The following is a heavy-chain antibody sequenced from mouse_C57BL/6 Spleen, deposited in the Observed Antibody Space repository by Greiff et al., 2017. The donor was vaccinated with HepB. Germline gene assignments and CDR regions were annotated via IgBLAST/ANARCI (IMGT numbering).Heavy chain of an antibody. D-gene: IGHD1-1*01. V-gene: IGHV1-69*01. CDR2: IDPSDSYP. J-gene: IGHJ4*01. CDR1: GYTFTSSW. Sequence: QVQLQQPGAELVMPGASVKLSCKASGYTFTSSWMHWVKQRPGQGLEWIGEIDPSDSYPNSNQKFKGKSTLTVDKSSSTAYMQLSSLTSEASAVYYCARGGSITTVVYYYAMDYWGQGTSVTVSS. CDR3: ARGGSITTVVYYYAMDY.